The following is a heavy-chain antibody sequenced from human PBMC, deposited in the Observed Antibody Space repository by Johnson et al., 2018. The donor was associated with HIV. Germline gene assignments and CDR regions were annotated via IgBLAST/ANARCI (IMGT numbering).Heavy chain of an antibody. J-gene: IGHJ3*02. CDR1: GFTFSNAW. CDR2: IKSKTDGGTT. D-gene: IGHD6-19*01. Sequence: VQLEESGGGLVKPGGSLRLSCAASGFTFSNAWMSWVRQAPGKGLEWVGRIKSKTDGGTTDYAAPVQGRFPISSDDSKNTLYLQMNSLKTEDTAVYYCTTVTKFPYSSGWDYDAFDIWGQGTMVTVSS. V-gene: IGHV3-15*01. CDR3: TTVTKFPYSSGWDYDAFDI.